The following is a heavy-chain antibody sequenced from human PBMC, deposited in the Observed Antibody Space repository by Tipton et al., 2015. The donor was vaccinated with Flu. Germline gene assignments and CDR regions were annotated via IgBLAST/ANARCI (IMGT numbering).Heavy chain of an antibody. CDR2: TYYKSKWNN. J-gene: IGHJ4*02. Sequence: PSRGLEWLGRTYYKSKWNNEYAVSVRSRITINPDTSKNQFSLQMNSVTPEDTAVYYCASWRFDYWGQGTLVTVSS. V-gene: IGHV6-1*01. CDR3: ASWRFDY.